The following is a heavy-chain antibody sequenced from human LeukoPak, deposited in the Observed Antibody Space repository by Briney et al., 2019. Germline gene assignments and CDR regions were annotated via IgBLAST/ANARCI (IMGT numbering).Heavy chain of an antibody. CDR2: FSRGGST. Sequence: GGSLRLSCAASGFTVSDNYMTWVRQAPGKGLECVSVFSRGGSTYYTDSVTGRFAISRDNSKNTLYLQMNSLRAEDTALYYCARVAKTGYCNSASCQYHFYLWGQGTVVTVSS. D-gene: IGHD2-2*01. V-gene: IGHV3-53*01. CDR3: ARVAKTGYCNSASCQYHFYL. CDR1: GFTVSDNY. J-gene: IGHJ4*02.